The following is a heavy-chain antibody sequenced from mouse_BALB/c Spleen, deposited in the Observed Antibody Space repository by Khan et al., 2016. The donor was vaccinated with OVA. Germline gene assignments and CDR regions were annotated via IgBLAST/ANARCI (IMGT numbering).Heavy chain of an antibody. J-gene: IGHJ3*01. D-gene: IGHD4-1*01. V-gene: IGHV5-6*01. CDR3: ARHLTGSFAY. Sequence: EVKLVESGGDLVKPGGSLKLSCAASGFTFSSYSMSWVRQTPDKRLEWVATISSDGDYTYYPDIVKGRFTISRDNAKNTLYLQMSSLKSEDTAMYYCARHLTGSFAYWGQGTLVTVSA. CDR2: ISSDGDYT. CDR1: GFTFSSYS.